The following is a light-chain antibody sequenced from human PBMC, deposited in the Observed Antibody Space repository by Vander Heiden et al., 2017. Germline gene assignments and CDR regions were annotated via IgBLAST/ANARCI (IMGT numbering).Light chain of an antibody. V-gene: IGKV2-28*01. J-gene: IGKJ4*01. CDR2: LGS. CDR1: QSLLHSNGYNY. CDR3: MQALQTPLT. Sequence: DIVMTQSSLSLPVTPGEPASISCRSSQSLLHSNGYNYLDWYLQKPGQSPQLLIYLGSNRASGVPDRFSGSGSGTDFTLKISRAEAEDVGVYYCMQALQTPLTFGGGTKVEIK.